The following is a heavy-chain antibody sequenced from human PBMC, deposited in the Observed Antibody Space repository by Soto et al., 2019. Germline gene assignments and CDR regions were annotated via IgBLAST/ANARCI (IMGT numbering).Heavy chain of an antibody. CDR1: GYTFTSYG. V-gene: IGHV1-3*01. CDR2: INAANGDT. CDR3: VRRHVSATGIDWFDP. Sequence: QVQLVQSGTEVKKPGASVKVSCKASGYTFTSYGIHWVRQAPGQRLEWMGWINAANGDTKYSPKLQGIVTITRDTSASTAYMELSSLRSEDTALYYCVRRHVSATGIDWFDPWGQGTLVTVSS. J-gene: IGHJ5*02. D-gene: IGHD6-13*01.